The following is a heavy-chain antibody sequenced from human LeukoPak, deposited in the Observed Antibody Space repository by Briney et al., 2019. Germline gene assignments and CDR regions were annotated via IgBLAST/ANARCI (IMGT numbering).Heavy chain of an antibody. J-gene: IGHJ4*02. CDR1: GFTFSSYA. CDR2: ISFDGSNK. V-gene: IGHV3-30-3*01. D-gene: IGHD3-16*02. Sequence: GRSLRLSCVASGFTFSSYAMHWVRQAPGKGLEWVAVISFDGSNKYYADSVKGRFTISRNNSKNTLFLQMNSLGAEDTAVYYCARDHYDYVWGSYRRYYFDYWGQGTLVTVSS. CDR3: ARDHYDYVWGSYRRYYFDY.